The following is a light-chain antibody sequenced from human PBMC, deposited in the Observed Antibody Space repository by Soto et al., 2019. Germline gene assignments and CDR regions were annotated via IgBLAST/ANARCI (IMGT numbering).Light chain of an antibody. Sequence: SYELTQPPSVSVAPGETARISCGGNNVGSRSVHWYQQKPGQAPFLVIYYDSDRPSGIPERFSGSNSGNTATLIISRVEAGYEDDYYCQVWEATGDQVVFGGGTKLTVL. V-gene: IGLV3-21*01. J-gene: IGLJ2*01. CDR2: YDS. CDR3: QVWEATGDQVV. CDR1: NVGSRS.